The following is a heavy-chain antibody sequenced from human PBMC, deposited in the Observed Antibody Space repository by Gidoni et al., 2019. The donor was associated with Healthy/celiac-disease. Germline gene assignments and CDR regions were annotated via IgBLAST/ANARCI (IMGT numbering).Heavy chain of an antibody. CDR2: INAGNGNT. Sequence: QVQLVQSGAEVTKPGASVKVSCKASGYTLTSYAMHWVRQAPGQRLEWMGWINAGNGNTKYSQKFQGRVTITRDTSASTAYMELSSLRSEDTAVYYCARPLDIVAPDDAFDIWGQGTMVTVSS. D-gene: IGHD5-12*01. J-gene: IGHJ3*02. CDR3: ARPLDIVAPDDAFDI. CDR1: GYTLTSYA. V-gene: IGHV1-3*01.